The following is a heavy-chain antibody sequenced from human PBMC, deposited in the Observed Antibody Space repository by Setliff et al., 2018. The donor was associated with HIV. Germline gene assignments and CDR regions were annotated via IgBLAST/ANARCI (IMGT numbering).Heavy chain of an antibody. CDR3: ARDKGSARGAFDI. CDR1: GFLVTGYN. V-gene: IGHV1-2*06. D-gene: IGHD3-10*01. J-gene: IGHJ3*02. CDR2: INPNNGAT. Sequence: GASVKVSCKALGFLVTGYNVHWVRQAPGHGPEWLGRINPNNGATEYAQKFRGRVTMTRDTSINTAYMEFSSLRSDDTAVYYCARDKGSARGAFDIWGQGTMVTVSS.